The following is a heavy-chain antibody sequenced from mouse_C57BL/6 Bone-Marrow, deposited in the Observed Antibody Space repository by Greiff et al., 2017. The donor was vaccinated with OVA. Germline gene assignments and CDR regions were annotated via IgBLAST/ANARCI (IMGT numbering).Heavy chain of an antibody. J-gene: IGHJ4*01. CDR1: GYTFTSYW. Sequence: VQLQQPGAELVKPGASVKLSCKASGYTFTSYWMQWVKQRPGPGLEWIGEIDPSDSYTNYNQKFKGKATLTVDTSSSTAYMQLSSLTSEDSAVYYCARDYSNYVSYAMDYWGQGTSVTVSS. CDR2: IDPSDSYT. V-gene: IGHV1-50*01. CDR3: ARDYSNYVSYAMDY. D-gene: IGHD2-5*01.